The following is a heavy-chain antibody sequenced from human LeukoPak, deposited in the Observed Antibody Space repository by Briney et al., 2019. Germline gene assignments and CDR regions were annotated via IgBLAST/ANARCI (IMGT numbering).Heavy chain of an antibody. V-gene: IGHV4-39*01. CDR2: IYSSGST. CDR1: GVSISSSSYY. D-gene: IGHD6-25*01. CDR3: AKSGGYGLIDY. Sequence: NPSETLSLTCNVSGVSISSSSYYWGWIRQPPGKGLEWIGSIYSSGSTYYNSSLKSRVTISIDTSKSQVSLKMSSVTAADTAVYYCAKSGGYGLIDYWGQGTLVTVSS. J-gene: IGHJ4*01.